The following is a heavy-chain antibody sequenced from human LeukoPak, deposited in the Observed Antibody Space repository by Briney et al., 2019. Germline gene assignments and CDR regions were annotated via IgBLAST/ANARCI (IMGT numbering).Heavy chain of an antibody. D-gene: IGHD2-2*01. CDR1: GFTFSSYA. Sequence: GGSLRLSCAASGFTFSSYAMSWVRQAPGKGLEWVSAISGSGGSTYYADSVKGRFTISRDNSKNTLYLQMNSLRAEDTAVYYCAKKTPGYCSSTSCSGKWYFDYWGQGTLVTVSS. J-gene: IGHJ4*02. CDR3: AKKTPGYCSSTSCSGKWYFDY. CDR2: ISGSGGST. V-gene: IGHV3-23*01.